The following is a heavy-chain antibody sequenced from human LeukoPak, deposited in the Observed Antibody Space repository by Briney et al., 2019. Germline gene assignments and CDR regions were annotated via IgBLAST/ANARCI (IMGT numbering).Heavy chain of an antibody. V-gene: IGHV4-4*07. CDR1: GGSISSYY. D-gene: IGHD3-22*01. J-gene: IGHJ6*03. CDR3: ARDYSSGYLWFGNYYYYMDV. CDR2: IYTSGST. Sequence: KSSETLSLTCTVSGGSISSYYWSWIRQPAGKGLEWIGRIYTSGSTNYNPSLKSRVTMSVDTSKNQFSLKLSSVTAADTAVYYCARDYSSGYLWFGNYYYYMDVWGKGTTVTISS.